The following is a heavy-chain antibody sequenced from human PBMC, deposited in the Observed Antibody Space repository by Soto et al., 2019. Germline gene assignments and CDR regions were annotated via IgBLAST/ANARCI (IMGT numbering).Heavy chain of an antibody. CDR1: GYSFTSYW. CDR2: IYPGDSDT. V-gene: IGHV5-51*01. CDR3: ARLFPPSIIAARPKSYYYYGMDV. D-gene: IGHD6-6*01. J-gene: IGHJ6*02. Sequence: GESLKISCNGSGYSFTSYWIGWVRQMPGKGLEWMGIIYPGDSDTRYSPSFQGQVTISADKSISTAYLQWSSLKASDTAMYYCARLFPPSIIAARPKSYYYYGMDVWGQGTTVTVSS.